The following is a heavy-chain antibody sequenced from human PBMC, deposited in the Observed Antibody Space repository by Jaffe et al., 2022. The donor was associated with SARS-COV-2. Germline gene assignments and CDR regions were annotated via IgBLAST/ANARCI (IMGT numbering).Heavy chain of an antibody. CDR3: ASNSIYGDYVSLYYYYGMDV. CDR2: IIPIFGTA. D-gene: IGHD4-17*01. V-gene: IGHV1-69*01. Sequence: QVQLVQSGAEVKKPGSSVKVSCKASGGTFSSYAISWVRQAPGQGLEWMGGIIPIFGTANYAQKFQGRVTITADESTSTAYMELSSLRSEDTAVYYCASNSIYGDYVSLYYYYGMDVWGQGTTVTVSS. J-gene: IGHJ6*02. CDR1: GGTFSSYA.